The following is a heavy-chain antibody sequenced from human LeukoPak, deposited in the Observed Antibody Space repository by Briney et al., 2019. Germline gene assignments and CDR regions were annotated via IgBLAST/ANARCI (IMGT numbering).Heavy chain of an antibody. CDR1: GFTFSDYY. D-gene: IGHD2-2*01. CDR3: ARDHEDIVVVPVYGMDV. J-gene: IGHJ6*02. Sequence: GGSLRLSCAASGFTFSDYYMSWIRQAPGKGLEWVSYISSSGSTVYYADSVKGRFTISRDNAKNSLYLQMNSLRAEDTAVYYCARDHEDIVVVPVYGMDVWGQGTTVTVSS. CDR2: ISSSGSTV. V-gene: IGHV3-11*01.